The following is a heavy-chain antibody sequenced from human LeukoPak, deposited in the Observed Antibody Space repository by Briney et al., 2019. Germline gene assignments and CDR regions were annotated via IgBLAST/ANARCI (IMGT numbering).Heavy chain of an antibody. V-gene: IGHV4-34*01. Sequence: PSETLSLTCAVYGGSFSGYYWSWIRQPPGKGLEWIGEINHSGSTNYNPSLKSRVTISVDTSKNQFSLKLSSVTAADTAVYYCARHLAETVATTAFDYWGQGTLVTVSS. CDR1: GGSFSGYY. J-gene: IGHJ4*02. CDR3: ARHLAETVATTAFDY. D-gene: IGHD5-12*01. CDR2: INHSGST.